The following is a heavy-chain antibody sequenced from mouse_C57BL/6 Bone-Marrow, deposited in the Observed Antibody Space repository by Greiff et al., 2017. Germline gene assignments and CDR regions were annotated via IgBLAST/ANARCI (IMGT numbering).Heavy chain of an antibody. CDR3: ARELGLYYYAMDY. CDR1: GFNIKDYY. V-gene: IGHV14-2*01. D-gene: IGHD4-1*01. CDR2: IDPEDGET. Sequence: EVKLMESGAELVKPGASVKLSCTASGFNIKDYYMHWVKQRTEQGLEWIGRIDPEDGETKYDPKFQGKATLTADTSSNTAYLQLSSLTSEAAAVYYCARELGLYYYAMDYWGQGTSVTVSS. J-gene: IGHJ4*01.